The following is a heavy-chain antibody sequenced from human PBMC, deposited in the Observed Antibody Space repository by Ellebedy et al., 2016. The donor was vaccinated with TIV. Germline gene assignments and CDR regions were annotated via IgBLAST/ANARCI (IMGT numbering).Heavy chain of an antibody. CDR3: AGRAYNWNDGSLFDY. Sequence: GESLKISCAASGFTFSGYNMNWVRQVPGQGLEWVAYVSRRSENFYYADSVRGRFTISRDNAKQSLFLQMHSLRAEDSAVYYCAGRAYNWNDGSLFDYWGQGTLVTVSS. CDR1: GFTFSGYN. CDR2: VSRRSENF. J-gene: IGHJ4*02. V-gene: IGHV3-21*04. D-gene: IGHD1-1*01.